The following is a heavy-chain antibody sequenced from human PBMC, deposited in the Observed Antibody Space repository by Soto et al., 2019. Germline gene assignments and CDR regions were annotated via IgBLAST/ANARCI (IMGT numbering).Heavy chain of an antibody. J-gene: IGHJ4*02. CDR3: ARGTTYYDIWSGFIDC. CDR1: GFTFSTYG. D-gene: IGHD3-3*01. V-gene: IGHV3-33*01. CDR2: IWYDGSKE. Sequence: GGSLRLSCAASGFTFSTYGMHWVRQAPGKGLEWVAVIWYDGSKEYYADSVKGRFIISRDNSKNTLYLQMNSLRAEDTAVFYCARGTTYYDIWSGFIDCWGQGTLVTVSS.